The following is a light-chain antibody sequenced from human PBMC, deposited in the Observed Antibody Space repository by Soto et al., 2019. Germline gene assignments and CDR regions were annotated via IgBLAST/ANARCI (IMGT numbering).Light chain of an antibody. CDR1: QSVSST. Sequence: EVGMTQSPATLSVSPGERATLSCRASQSVSSTLAWYQQKPGQAPRLLIYGASTRATGIPARFSGSGSGTEFTLTISSLQSEDFAVYYCQQYNNWPRTFGQGTKVDI. CDR3: QQYNNWPRT. CDR2: GAS. J-gene: IGKJ1*01. V-gene: IGKV3-15*01.